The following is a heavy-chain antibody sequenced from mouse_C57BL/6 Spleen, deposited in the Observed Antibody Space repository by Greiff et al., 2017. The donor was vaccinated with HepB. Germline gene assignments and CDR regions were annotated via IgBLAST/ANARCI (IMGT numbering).Heavy chain of an antibody. D-gene: IGHD2-5*01. V-gene: IGHV5-4*01. J-gene: IGHJ4*01. Sequence: EVKLEESGGGLVKPGGSLKLSCAASGFTFSSYAMSWVRQTPEKRLEWVATISDGGSYTYYPDNVKGRFTISRDNAKNNLYLQMSHLKSEDTAMYYCARESTIVTHYAMDYWGQGTSVTVSS. CDR2: ISDGGSYT. CDR3: ARESTIVTHYAMDY. CDR1: GFTFSSYA.